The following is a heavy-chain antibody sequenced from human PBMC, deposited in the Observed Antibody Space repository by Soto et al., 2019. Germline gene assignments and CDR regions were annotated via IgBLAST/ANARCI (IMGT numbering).Heavy chain of an antibody. Sequence: GGSMRLSCVASEFRLSPYWMSWVRQAPGKGLEWVANIKEDGSAARYVDSARDRFLISRDNTKNSLYLQMTNLRAEDTAIYYCVSDGDVCSGSDCFRHFKYWGWGTRVTVSS. V-gene: IGHV3-7*03. D-gene: IGHD5-12*01. CDR3: VSDGDVCSGSDCFRHFKY. J-gene: IGHJ4*02. CDR1: EFRLSPYW. CDR2: IKEDGSAA.